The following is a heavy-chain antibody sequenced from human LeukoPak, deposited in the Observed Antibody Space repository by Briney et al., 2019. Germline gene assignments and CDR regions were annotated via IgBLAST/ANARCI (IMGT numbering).Heavy chain of an antibody. CDR1: GFTFSSYA. CDR3: AKRLRITMVRGAYDY. CDR2: ISGSGGST. V-gene: IGHV3-23*01. Sequence: GGSLRLSCAASGFTFSSYAMSWVRQAPGKGLEWVSAISGSGGSTYYADSVKGRFTISRDNSKNTLYLQMNSLRAEDTAVYYCAKRLRITMVRGAYDYWGQGTLVTVSS. D-gene: IGHD3-10*01. J-gene: IGHJ4*02.